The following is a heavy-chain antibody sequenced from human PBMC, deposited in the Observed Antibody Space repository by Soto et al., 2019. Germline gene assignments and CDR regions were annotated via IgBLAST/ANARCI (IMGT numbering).Heavy chain of an antibody. CDR2: ISYDGSNK. V-gene: IGHV3-30*18. Sequence: GGSLRLSCAASGFTFSSYGMHWFRQAPGKGLEWVAVISYDGSNKYYADSVKGRFTISRDNSKNTLYLQMNSLRAEDTAVYYCAKARTGTTYWGQGTLVTVSS. J-gene: IGHJ4*02. CDR3: AKARTGTTY. CDR1: GFTFSSYG. D-gene: IGHD1-7*01.